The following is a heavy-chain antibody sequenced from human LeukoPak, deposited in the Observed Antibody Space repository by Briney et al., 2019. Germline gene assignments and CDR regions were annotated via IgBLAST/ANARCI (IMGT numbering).Heavy chain of an antibody. V-gene: IGHV3-21*01. CDR3: ARCTTGKTFGSLREIKKSREIDF. Sequence: GGSLRLSCAASGFTFSSYSMNWVRQAPGKGLEWVSSISSSSSYINYAASVRGRFTISRDNAKNSLFLQMDSLRGEDTAVYYCARCTTGKTFGSLREIKKSREIDFWGQGTLVTVSS. CDR2: ISSSSSYI. CDR1: GFTFSSYS. J-gene: IGHJ4*02. D-gene: IGHD1-1*01.